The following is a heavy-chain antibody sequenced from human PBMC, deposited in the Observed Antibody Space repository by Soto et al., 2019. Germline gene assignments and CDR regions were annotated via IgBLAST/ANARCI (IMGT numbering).Heavy chain of an antibody. V-gene: IGHV1-2*04. J-gene: IGHJ3*02. D-gene: IGHD5-18*01. CDR1: GYTFTSYA. CDR2: INPNSGGT. Sequence: GASVKVSCKASGYTFTSYAMHWVRQAPGQRLEWMGWINPNSGGTNYAQKFQGWVTMTRDTSISTAYMELSRLRSDDTAVYYCARSGYSYGSDAFDIWGQGTMVTVSS. CDR3: ARSGYSYGSDAFDI.